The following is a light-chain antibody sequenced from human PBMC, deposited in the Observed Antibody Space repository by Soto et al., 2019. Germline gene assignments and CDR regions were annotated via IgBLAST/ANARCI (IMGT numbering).Light chain of an antibody. V-gene: IGKV3-20*01. Sequence: DIVLTQSPGSRWLSRGERATLSCRVSQSVSSNHLAWYQQKPGQAPRLLIYGGSSRATGIPVRFSGSGSETDFTLTITRLETEDFAVYYCQQYSSSRTFGQGTKVDIK. CDR3: QQYSSSRT. CDR1: QSVSSNH. CDR2: GGS. J-gene: IGKJ1*01.